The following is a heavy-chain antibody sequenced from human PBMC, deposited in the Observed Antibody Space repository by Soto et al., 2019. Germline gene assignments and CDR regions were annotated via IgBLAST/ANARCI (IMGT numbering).Heavy chain of an antibody. D-gene: IGHD3-3*01. CDR1: GYTFTSYG. J-gene: IGHJ4*02. Sequence: ASVKVSCKASGYTFTSYGISWVRQAPGQGLEWMGWISAYTGNTNYAQKLQGRVTMTTDTSTSTAYMELRSLRSDDTAVYYCARVRVYDFWSGFDARENFDYWGQGTLVTVSS. V-gene: IGHV1-18*01. CDR2: ISAYTGNT. CDR3: ARVRVYDFWSGFDARENFDY.